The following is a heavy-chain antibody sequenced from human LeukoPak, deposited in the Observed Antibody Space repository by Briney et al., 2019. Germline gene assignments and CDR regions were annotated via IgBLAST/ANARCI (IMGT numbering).Heavy chain of an antibody. CDR1: GGSISSSNW. J-gene: IGHJ3*02. Sequence: PSETLSLTCAVSGGSISSSNWWSWVRQPPGKGLEWIGEIYHSGSTNYNPSLKSRVTISVDKSKNQFSLKLSSVTAADTAVYYFARDLGFGKPDAFDIWGQGKMVTSSS. D-gene: IGHD3-10*01. V-gene: IGHV4-4*02. CDR3: ARDLGFGKPDAFDI. CDR2: IYHSGST.